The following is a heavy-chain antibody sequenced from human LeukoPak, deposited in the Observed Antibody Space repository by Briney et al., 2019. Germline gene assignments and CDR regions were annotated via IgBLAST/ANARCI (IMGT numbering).Heavy chain of an antibody. D-gene: IGHD6-13*01. J-gene: IGHJ4*02. CDR2: MNPTSDYT. CDR3: TRNIAPGGKGYYFDY. V-gene: IGHV1-8*01. Sequence: GASVKVSCKASGYTFTTYDFNWLRQATGQGLEWMGWMNPTSDYTGYAQNFQGRVTMTRDTSTSTAYLELSSLGSEDTAVYYCTRNIAPGGKGYYFDYWGQGTLVTVSS. CDR1: GYTFTTYD.